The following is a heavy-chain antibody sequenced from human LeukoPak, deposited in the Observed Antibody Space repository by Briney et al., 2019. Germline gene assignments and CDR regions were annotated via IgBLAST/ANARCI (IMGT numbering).Heavy chain of an antibody. CDR2: ISSGGGVT. Sequence: SGGSLRLSRAASGFTFSTYAMSWVRQAPGKGLEWVSVISSGGGVTHYADSVEGRFTISRDNSKNTLFLQVNSLRAEDTAVYYCAKVRSMAANPSYFDSWGQGTLVTVSS. CDR3: AKVRSMAANPSYFDS. D-gene: IGHD5-24*01. J-gene: IGHJ4*02. V-gene: IGHV3-23*01. CDR1: GFTFSTYA.